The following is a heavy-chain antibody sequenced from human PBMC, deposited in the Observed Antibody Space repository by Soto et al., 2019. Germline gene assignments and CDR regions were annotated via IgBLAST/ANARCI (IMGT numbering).Heavy chain of an antibody. CDR2: ISGSGGST. CDR3: ANSIAVAGTIVGYFDY. Sequence: GGSLRLSCAASGFTFSSYAMSWVRQAPGKGLEWVSAISGSGGSTYYADSVKGRFTISRDNSKNTLYLQMNSLRAEDTAVYYCANSIAVAGTIVGYFDYWGQGTLVTVSS. D-gene: IGHD6-19*01. V-gene: IGHV3-23*01. CDR1: GFTFSSYA. J-gene: IGHJ4*02.